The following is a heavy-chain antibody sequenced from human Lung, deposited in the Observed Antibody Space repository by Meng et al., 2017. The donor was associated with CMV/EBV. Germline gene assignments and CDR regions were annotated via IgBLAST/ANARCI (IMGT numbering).Heavy chain of an antibody. CDR1: GFPFSSFW. CDR2: IKQDESEI. Sequence: GESLKISCAASGFPFSSFWMAWVCQAPGKGLEWVGNIKQDESEIQYVGSVKGRFTITRDNAKNSLFLQMNSLRAEDTAVYYCARSMLEVNRYYYGMDVWGEGXPVTVSS. J-gene: IGHJ6*04. D-gene: IGHD1-1*01. V-gene: IGHV3-7*01. CDR3: ARSMLEVNRYYYGMDV.